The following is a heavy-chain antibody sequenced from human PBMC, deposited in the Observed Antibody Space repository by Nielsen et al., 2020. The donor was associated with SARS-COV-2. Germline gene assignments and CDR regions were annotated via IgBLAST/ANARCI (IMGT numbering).Heavy chain of an antibody. CDR3: ARGHIAAAGTLAENWFDP. CDR2: INHSGST. J-gene: IGHJ5*02. CDR1: GGSISSSSYY. V-gene: IGHV4-39*07. Sequence: SATPSLTCTVSGGSISSSSYYWGWIRQPPGKGLEWNGEINHSGSTNYNPSLKSRVTISVDTSKNQFSLKLSSVTAADTAVYYCARGHIAAAGTLAENWFDPWGQGTLVTVSS. D-gene: IGHD6-13*01.